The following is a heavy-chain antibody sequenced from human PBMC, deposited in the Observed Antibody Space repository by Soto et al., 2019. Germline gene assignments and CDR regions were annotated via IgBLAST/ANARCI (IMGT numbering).Heavy chain of an antibody. CDR1: GGSISSYY. CDR3: ARQGFGPLHGLVDV. V-gene: IGHV4-59*08. CDR2: VHHSWGS. Sequence: QVQLQESGPGLVKPSETLSLSCTVSGGSISSYYWSWFRQSPGKRMEWIGYVHHSWGSSYNPSLQSRVAISLDTSKSKFSLKVTSGTATATAVYYCARQGFGPLHGLVDVWGQGTTVTVSS. D-gene: IGHD3-10*01. J-gene: IGHJ6*02.